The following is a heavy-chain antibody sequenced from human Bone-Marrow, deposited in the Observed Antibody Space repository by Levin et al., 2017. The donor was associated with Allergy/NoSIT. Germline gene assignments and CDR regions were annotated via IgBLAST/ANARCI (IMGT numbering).Heavy chain of an antibody. Sequence: LRLSCTVSGGSISSGGYYWSWIRQPAGRGLEWIGRVYADGATNYNPSFTSRLTISIDTSNNQFFLKLKSVTAADTAVYYCARVSVDIVHYGDGFDIWGQGTMATVSS. CDR3: ARVSVDIVHYGDGFDI. CDR2: VYADGAT. D-gene: IGHD5-12*01. V-gene: IGHV4-61*02. J-gene: IGHJ3*02. CDR1: GGSISSGGYY.